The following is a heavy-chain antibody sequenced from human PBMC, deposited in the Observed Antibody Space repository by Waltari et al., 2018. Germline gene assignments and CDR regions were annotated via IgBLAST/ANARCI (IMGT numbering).Heavy chain of an antibody. CDR1: GYSISSGYY. CDR2: IYHSGST. Sequence: QVQLQESGPGLVKPSETLSLTCAVSGYSISSGYYWGWIRQPPGKGLEWIGSIYHSGSTYYNPSLMSRVTISVDTSKNQFSLKLISVTAADTAVYYCASPENWNYDGAFDIWGQGTMVTVSS. V-gene: IGHV4-38-2*01. CDR3: ASPENWNYDGAFDI. D-gene: IGHD1-7*01. J-gene: IGHJ3*02.